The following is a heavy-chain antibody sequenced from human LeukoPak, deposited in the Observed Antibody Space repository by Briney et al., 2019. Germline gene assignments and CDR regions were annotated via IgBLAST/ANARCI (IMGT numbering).Heavy chain of an antibody. J-gene: IGHJ4*02. D-gene: IGHD3-10*01. CDR2: IRQDESER. V-gene: IGHV3-7*01. Sequence: GGSLRLSCEGSGFSFSSYWMTWVRQLPGKGPEWVANIRQDESERYFADSVKGRFTISRDNAKNTLYLQMNSLRAEDTAMYYCVRDGGRLNFGNGASLDYWGQGTLVTVSS. CDR1: GFSFSSYW. CDR3: VRDGGRLNFGNGASLDY.